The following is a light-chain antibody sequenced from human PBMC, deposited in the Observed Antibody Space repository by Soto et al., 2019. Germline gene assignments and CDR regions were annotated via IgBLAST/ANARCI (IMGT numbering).Light chain of an antibody. CDR1: QSISSW. CDR3: QQYNSWYT. J-gene: IGKJ2*01. V-gene: IGKV1-5*01. CDR2: DAS. Sequence: DIQMTQSPSTLSASGGDRVTITCRASQSISSWLAWYQQKPGKAPKLLIYDASSLESGVPSRFSGSGSGTEFTLTISSLQPDDFATYYCQQYNSWYTFGQGTKVDIK.